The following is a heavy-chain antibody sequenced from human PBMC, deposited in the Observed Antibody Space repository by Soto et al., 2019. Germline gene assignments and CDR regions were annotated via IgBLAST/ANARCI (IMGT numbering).Heavy chain of an antibody. CDR1: GDSISSADYY. Sequence: SETLSLTCTVSGDSISSADYYWSWIRQTPGKGLEWIGHIFYSGTTYYNPSLKSRLTISVDTSKNHFSLRLTSVTAADTAVYYCARAPVGLDTISYFDYWGQGKLVTVS. V-gene: IGHV4-30-4*01. D-gene: IGHD3-3*01. J-gene: IGHJ4*02. CDR3: ARAPVGLDTISYFDY. CDR2: IFYSGTT.